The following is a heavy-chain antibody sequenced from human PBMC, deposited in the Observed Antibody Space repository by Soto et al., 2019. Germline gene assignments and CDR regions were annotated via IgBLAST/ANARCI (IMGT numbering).Heavy chain of an antibody. V-gene: IGHV4-30-4*01. CDR1: GGSISSGDYY. D-gene: IGHD3-22*01. CDR3: ARERDPYDSSYKNDY. Sequence: SSETLSLTCTVSGGSISSGDYYWSWIRQPPGKGLEWIGYIYYSGSTYYNPSLKSRVTISVDTSKNQFSLKLSSVTAADTAVYYCARERDPYDSSYKNDYWGQGTLVTVSS. J-gene: IGHJ4*02. CDR2: IYYSGST.